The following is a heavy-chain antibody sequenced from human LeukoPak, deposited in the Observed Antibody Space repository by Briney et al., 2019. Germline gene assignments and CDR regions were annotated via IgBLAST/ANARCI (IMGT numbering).Heavy chain of an antibody. CDR2: INAGNGNT. CDR1: GYTFTSYA. Sequence: ASVKVSCKASGYTFTSYAMHWVRQAPGQRLEWMGWINAGNGNTKYSQKFQGRVTITRDTSASTAYMELSSLRSEDTAVYYCARVEADCSSTSCAFDCWGQGTLVTVSS. CDR3: ARVEADCSSTSCAFDC. J-gene: IGHJ4*02. V-gene: IGHV1-3*01. D-gene: IGHD2-2*01.